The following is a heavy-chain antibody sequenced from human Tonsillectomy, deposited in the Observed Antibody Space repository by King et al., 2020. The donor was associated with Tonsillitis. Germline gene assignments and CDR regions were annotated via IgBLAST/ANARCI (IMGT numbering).Heavy chain of an antibody. Sequence: VQLVESGAEVTKPGSSVKVSCRASGGTFSSDSISWVRQAPGQGLEWMGGIIPMFGPAIYAQKFQGRVTITPDESTSTVYMDLSSLRSEDTAVYYCARALGDYGSYWGPGTLVTVSS. D-gene: IGHD4-17*01. J-gene: IGHJ1*01. CDR1: GGTFSSDS. CDR2: IIPMFGPA. CDR3: ARALGDYGSY. V-gene: IGHV1-69*01.